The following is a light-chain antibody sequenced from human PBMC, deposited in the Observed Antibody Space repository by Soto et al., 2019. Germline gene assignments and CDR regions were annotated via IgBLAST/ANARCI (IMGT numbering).Light chain of an antibody. CDR3: QEYNSAPWT. CDR1: QGISNF. J-gene: IGKJ1*01. CDR2: AAS. V-gene: IGKV1-27*01. Sequence: DIPMTQSPSSLSASVGDRVTITCRTSQGISNFLAWYQQKPGKVPKLLIYAASTLQSGILSRFSGSGSGKDFTHTIASLQPEDVATYYCQEYNSAPWTFGQRTKVDIK.